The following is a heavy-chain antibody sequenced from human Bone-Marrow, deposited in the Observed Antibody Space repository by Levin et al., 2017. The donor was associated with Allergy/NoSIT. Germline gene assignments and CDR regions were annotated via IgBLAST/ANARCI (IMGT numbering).Heavy chain of an antibody. D-gene: IGHD2-2*01. V-gene: IGHV4-31*03. CDR1: CCSISSGGYY. CDR3: ARGGLVPAAVGSSWLDY. J-gene: IGHJ4*02. Sequence: SPTLSLPCTVSCCSISSGGYYWSWIRQHPGKGLECIVYIYYSGSTYYNPSLKSRVTISVDTSKNQFSLKLSSVTAADTAVYYCARGGLVPAAVGSSWLDYWGQGTLVTVSS. CDR2: IYYSGST.